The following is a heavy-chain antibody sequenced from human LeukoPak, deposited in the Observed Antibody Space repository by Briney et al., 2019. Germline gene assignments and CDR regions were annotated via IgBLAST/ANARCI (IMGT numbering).Heavy chain of an antibody. CDR2: ICYSGST. CDR1: GGSISSSSYY. D-gene: IGHD2-2*01. V-gene: IGHV4-39*01. J-gene: IGHJ2*01. Sequence: KPSETLSLTCTVSGGSISSSSYYWGWIRQPPGKGLEWIGSICYSGSTYYNPSLKSRVTISVDTSKNQFSLKLSSVTAADTAVYYCARIYCSSTSCYLDWYFDLWGRGTLVTVSS. CDR3: ARIYCSSTSCYLDWYFDL.